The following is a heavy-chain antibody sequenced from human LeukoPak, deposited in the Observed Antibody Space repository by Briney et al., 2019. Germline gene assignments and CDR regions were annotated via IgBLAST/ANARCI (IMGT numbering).Heavy chain of an antibody. D-gene: IGHD3-10*01. J-gene: IGHJ4*02. Sequence: GGSLRLSCADSGFTFSSYAMSWVRQAPGKGLEWVSGISGSGDSTFYADSVKGRFAISRDNSKNTLYLQMNSLRAEDTALYYRAKGSGINTHFDYWGQGTLVTVSS. V-gene: IGHV3-23*01. CDR1: GFTFSSYA. CDR2: ISGSGDST. CDR3: AKGSGINTHFDY.